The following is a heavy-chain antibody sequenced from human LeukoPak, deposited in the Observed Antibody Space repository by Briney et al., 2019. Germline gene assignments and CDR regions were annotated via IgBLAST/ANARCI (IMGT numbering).Heavy chain of an antibody. V-gene: IGHV3-30*02. J-gene: IGHJ5*02. CDR3: ARAVTWIDP. CDR1: GFTFSSYG. CDR2: IQSHGNDK. Sequence: GGSLRLSCAASGFTFSSYGMHWVRQAPGKGLEWVAFIQSHGNDKYYADSVKGRFTVSRDNSENTLYLQMNGLRPEDTAMYYCARAVTWIDPWGQGTLVTVSS.